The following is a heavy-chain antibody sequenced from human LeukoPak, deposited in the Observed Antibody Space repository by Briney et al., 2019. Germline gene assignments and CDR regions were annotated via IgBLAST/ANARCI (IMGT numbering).Heavy chain of an antibody. D-gene: IGHD1-26*01. V-gene: IGHV5-51*01. Sequence: GESLKISCKGSGYSFISYWIGWVRQVPGKGLEWMAIIYPGDSGTRYSPSFQGQVTISVDKSISTAYLQWSSLTASDTAMYYCARHVLSYAPDAFDIWGQGTMVTVSS. CDR3: ARHVLSYAPDAFDI. CDR1: GYSFISYW. J-gene: IGHJ3*02. CDR2: IYPGDSGT.